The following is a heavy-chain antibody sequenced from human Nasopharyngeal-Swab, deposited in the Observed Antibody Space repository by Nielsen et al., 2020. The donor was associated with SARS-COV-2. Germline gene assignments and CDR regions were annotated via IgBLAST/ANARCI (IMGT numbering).Heavy chain of an antibody. V-gene: IGHV3-7*01. D-gene: IGHD2-2*01. Sequence: VGQATGKGLEWVAHLKQSGSGQYYVDSVKGRFTISRDNAKNSLSLQMNSLRAEDTAVYYCARYCSTTSCPRGFDYWGQGTLVTVSS. CDR2: LKQSGSGQ. CDR3: ARYCSTTSCPRGFDY. J-gene: IGHJ4*02.